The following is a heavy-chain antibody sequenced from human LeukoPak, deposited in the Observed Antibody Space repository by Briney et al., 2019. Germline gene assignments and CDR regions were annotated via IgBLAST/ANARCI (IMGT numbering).Heavy chain of an antibody. CDR3: ARLPDFWSGYIDY. Sequence: SETLSLTCAVYGGSFSGYYWSWIRQPPGKGLEWIGEINHSGSTNYNPSLKSRVTISVDTSKNQFSLKLSSVTAADTAAYYCARLPDFWSGYIDYWGQGTLVTVSS. CDR1: GGSFSGYY. D-gene: IGHD3-3*01. CDR2: INHSGST. V-gene: IGHV4-34*01. J-gene: IGHJ4*02.